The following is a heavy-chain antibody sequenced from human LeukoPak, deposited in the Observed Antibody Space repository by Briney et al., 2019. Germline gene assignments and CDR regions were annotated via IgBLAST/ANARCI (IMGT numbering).Heavy chain of an antibody. CDR3: ARDPYYYDSSGYYDY. V-gene: IGHV3-21*01. J-gene: IGHJ4*02. Sequence: VGSLRLSCAASVFTFSSYSMNRVREAPGKGLEWVSSISSSSSYIYYADSVKGRFTISRDNAKNSLYLQMNSLRAEDTAVYYCARDPYYYDSSGYYDYWGQGTLVTVSS. D-gene: IGHD3-22*01. CDR1: VFTFSSYS. CDR2: ISSSSSYI.